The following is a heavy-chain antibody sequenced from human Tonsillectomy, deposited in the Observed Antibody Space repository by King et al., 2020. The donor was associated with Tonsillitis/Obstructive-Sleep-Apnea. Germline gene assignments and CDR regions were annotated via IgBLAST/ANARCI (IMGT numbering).Heavy chain of an antibody. Sequence: VQLVESGAEVKKPGESLSISCTGSGYSFTSYWISWVRQMPGNGLEWMGRIDPSDSYTNYSPSFQGHVTISADKSISTAYLQWSSLKASDTAMYYCARDIVVVPAAIDERHFDYWGQGTLVTVSS. CDR2: IDPSDSYT. J-gene: IGHJ4*02. V-gene: IGHV5-10-1*01. CDR1: GYSFTSYW. D-gene: IGHD2-2*02. CDR3: ARDIVVVPAAIDERHFDY.